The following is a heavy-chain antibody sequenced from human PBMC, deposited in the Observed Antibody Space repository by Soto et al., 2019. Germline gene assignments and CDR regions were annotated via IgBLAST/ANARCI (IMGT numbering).Heavy chain of an antibody. CDR2: IYPDDTDT. D-gene: IGHD2-21*01. CDR1: GYSYTSYL. Sequence: PVEYLMLSFKGSGYSYTSYLIALVRQMPGKGLECMGIIYPDDTDTRYSPSFQGQVTISVDKSINTAYLQWSSLRSSDDAIYYCARHGKLYSITNYFDPWGQGALVTVSS. J-gene: IGHJ4*02. V-gene: IGHV5-51*01. CDR3: ARHGKLYSITNYFDP.